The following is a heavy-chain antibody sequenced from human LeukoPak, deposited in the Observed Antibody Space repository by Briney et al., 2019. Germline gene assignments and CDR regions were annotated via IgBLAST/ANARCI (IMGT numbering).Heavy chain of an antibody. CDR1: GFTFSSYW. V-gene: IGHV4-59*08. Sequence: GSLRLSCAASGFTFSSYWMSRIRQPPGKGLEWIGYIYYSGSTNYNPSLKSRVTISVDTSKNQFSLKLSSVTAADTAVYYCARRAGTTGYYFDYWGQGTLVTVSS. J-gene: IGHJ4*02. D-gene: IGHD1-1*01. CDR3: ARRAGTTGYYFDY. CDR2: IYYSGST.